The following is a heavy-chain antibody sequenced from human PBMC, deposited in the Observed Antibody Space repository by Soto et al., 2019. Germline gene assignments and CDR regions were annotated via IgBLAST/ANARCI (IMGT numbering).Heavy chain of an antibody. CDR1: GGSISSSSYY. J-gene: IGHJ4*02. V-gene: IGHV4-39*02. D-gene: IGHD6-13*01. CDR3: AREEAAGTFDY. CDR2: IYYSGST. Sequence: SETLSLTCTVSGGSISSSSYYWGWIRQPPGKGLEWIGSIYYSGSTYYNPSLKSRVTISVDTSKNQFSLKLSSVTAADTAVYYCAREEAAGTFDYWGQGTLVTVSS.